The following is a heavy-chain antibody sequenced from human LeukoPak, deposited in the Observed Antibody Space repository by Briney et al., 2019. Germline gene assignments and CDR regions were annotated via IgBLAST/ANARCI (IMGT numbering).Heavy chain of an antibody. D-gene: IGHD1-26*01. V-gene: IGHV4-59*01. CDR1: GGSIISYY. J-gene: IGHJ4*02. Sequence: SETQSLTCTVSGGSIISYYWSWIRQPPGKGLEWIGYIYYSGSTNYNPSLKSRVTISVDTSKNQFSLKLSSVTAADTAVYYCARERGIVGATTADYWGQGTLVTVSS. CDR3: ARERGIVGATTADY. CDR2: IYYSGST.